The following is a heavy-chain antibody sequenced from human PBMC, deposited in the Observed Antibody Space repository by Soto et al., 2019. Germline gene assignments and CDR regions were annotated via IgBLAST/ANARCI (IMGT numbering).Heavy chain of an antibody. CDR2: INPSGGST. D-gene: IGHD3-22*01. V-gene: IGHV1-46*01. CDR3: ARDRSAGYYDSSGYYGH. Sequence: ASLKFSCKASGYTFTSYYRHWVRQVPGQGLEWMGIINPSGGSTSYAQKFQGRVTMTRDTSTSTVYMELSSLRSEDTAVYYCARDRSAGYYDSSGYYGHWGQGTLVTVSS. J-gene: IGHJ4*02. CDR1: GYTFTSYY.